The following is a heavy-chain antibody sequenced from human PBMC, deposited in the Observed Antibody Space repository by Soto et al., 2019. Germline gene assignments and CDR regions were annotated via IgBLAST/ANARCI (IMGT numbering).Heavy chain of an antibody. J-gene: IGHJ6*02. CDR3: VRQGIDYLHGLVDV. V-gene: IGHV4-59*08. CDR2: VYYTGDT. Sequence: QVQLQQSGPRLVKPSETLSLTCTVSSGPDRSHNWGWIRQPPGRGLEWIGYVYYTGDTAYNPSLRGRVPISADTSTNDISLTLNSGTAADTAVYYCVRQGIDYLHGLVDVWGQGTTVSVSS. CDR1: SGPDRSHN. D-gene: IGHD4-17*01.